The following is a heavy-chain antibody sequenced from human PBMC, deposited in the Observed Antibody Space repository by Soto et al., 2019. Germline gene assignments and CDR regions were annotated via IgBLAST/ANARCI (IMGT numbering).Heavy chain of an antibody. CDR1: GFTFSDSY. CDR2: ISTSGNSI. V-gene: IGHV3-11*01. CDR3: ARSLPVGADCFHI. D-gene: IGHD1-26*01. Sequence: PGGSLRLSCAASGFTFSDSYMSWIRQAPGKGLEWVSYISTSGNSIYYADSVKGRFTISRDNAKNSLYLQMNSLRPEDTAVYYCARSLPVGADCFHIWGQGTMVTVSS. J-gene: IGHJ3*02.